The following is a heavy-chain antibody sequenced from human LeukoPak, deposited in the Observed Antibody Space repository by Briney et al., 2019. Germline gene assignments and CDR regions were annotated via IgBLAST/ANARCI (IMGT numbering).Heavy chain of an antibody. CDR3: TREQDREAAATVIGDS. D-gene: IGHD2-15*01. J-gene: IGHJ4*02. V-gene: IGHV3-48*04. Sequence: GSLRLSCAGSEFTFRSYSMNWVRQAPGKGLEWVSYISSSGSTIYYADSVKGRFTISRDNAKNSLYLQMNSLRAEDTAVYYCTREQDREAAATVIGDSWGQGTLVTVSS. CDR1: EFTFRSYS. CDR2: ISSSGSTI.